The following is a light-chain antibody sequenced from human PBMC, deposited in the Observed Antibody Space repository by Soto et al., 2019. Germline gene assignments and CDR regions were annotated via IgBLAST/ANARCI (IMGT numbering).Light chain of an antibody. CDR2: GAS. J-gene: IGKJ2*01. V-gene: IGKV3-15*01. CDR1: QSISNS. Sequence: EIVMTQSPASLYVSPGETATLSCRASQSISNSLAWYQQKPGQAPSLLIYGASTRATGIPARFSGSGSGTEFTLTISSLQSEDSALYYCQQYNSWPPRTFGQGTKLEIK. CDR3: QQYNSWPPRT.